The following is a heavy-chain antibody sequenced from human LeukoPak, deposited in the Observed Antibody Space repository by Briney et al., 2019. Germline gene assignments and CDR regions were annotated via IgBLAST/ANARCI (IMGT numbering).Heavy chain of an antibody. J-gene: IGHJ4*02. CDR2: KSYDGSNK. Sequence: PGGSLRLSCGASGFTFSSYGMHGVRQAPGKGLVWVAVKSYDGSNKYYADSVKGRFTISRDNSKNTLYLQMNNLRAEDTAVYYCAKVHGVDYWGQGTLVTVSS. CDR3: AKVHGVDY. CDR1: GFTFSSYG. V-gene: IGHV3-30*18.